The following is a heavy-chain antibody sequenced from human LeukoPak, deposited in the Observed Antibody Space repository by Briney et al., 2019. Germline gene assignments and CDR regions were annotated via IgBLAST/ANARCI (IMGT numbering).Heavy chain of an antibody. CDR1: GFTFGDHA. V-gene: IGHV3-49*04. CDR3: TRARAEYYGDRLYFDC. Sequence: PGRSLRLSCTASGFTFGDHAMSWVRQAPGKGLEWVGFIRCKAYGGTTEYAASVKGRFTISRDDSKSIAYLQMNSLKTEDTAVYHCTRARAEYYGDRLYFDCWGQGTLVTVSS. J-gene: IGHJ4*02. D-gene: IGHD4-17*01. CDR2: IRCKAYGGTT.